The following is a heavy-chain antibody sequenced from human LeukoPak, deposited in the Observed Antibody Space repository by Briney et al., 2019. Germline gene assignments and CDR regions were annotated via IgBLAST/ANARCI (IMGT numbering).Heavy chain of an antibody. CDR2: SRNKEKRDNT. CDR1: GLDFSVYY. V-gene: IGHV3-72*01. J-gene: IGHJ4*02. Sequence: PGGSLRLYCAASGLDFSVYYMAWARQAPGKGRGWVGLSRNKEKRDNTEYAASLKGRRTISRDDSKNLMHLQMKRLKSEDTAVYYCVRAYYGGYDYWGQGTLVTVSS. D-gene: IGHD3-10*01. CDR3: VRAYYGGYDY.